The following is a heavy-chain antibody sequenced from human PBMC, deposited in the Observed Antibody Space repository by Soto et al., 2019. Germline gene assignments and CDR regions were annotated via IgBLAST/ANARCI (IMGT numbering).Heavy chain of an antibody. V-gene: IGHV1-18*01. Sequence: QVQLVQSGPEVTKPGASVKVSCKASGYTFTNYGITWVRQAPGQGLEGMGWITASNGNTYYAREIQGIPHRTRATSANTAYMEFRSLSSDATAVDYCARGASCSSASCYDNFHYGLAVWGQGTTVIVSS. CDR1: GYTFTNYG. CDR3: ARGASCSSASCYDNFHYGLAV. CDR2: ITASNGNT. J-gene: IGHJ6*02. D-gene: IGHD2-2*01.